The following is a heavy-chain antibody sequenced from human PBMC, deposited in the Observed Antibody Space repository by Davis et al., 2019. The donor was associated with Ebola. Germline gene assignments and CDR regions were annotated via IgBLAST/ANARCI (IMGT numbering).Heavy chain of an antibody. CDR2: INPSGGST. CDR3: ARERIVVVVAAPYYYYYGMDV. CDR1: GYTFTSYY. Sequence: AASVKVSCKASGYTFTSYYMHWVRQAPGQGLEWMGIINPSGGSTSDAQKFQGRVTMTRDTSTSTVYMELSSLRSEDTAVYYCARERIVVVVAAPYYYYYGMDVWGKGTTVTVSS. D-gene: IGHD2-15*01. V-gene: IGHV1-46*01. J-gene: IGHJ6*04.